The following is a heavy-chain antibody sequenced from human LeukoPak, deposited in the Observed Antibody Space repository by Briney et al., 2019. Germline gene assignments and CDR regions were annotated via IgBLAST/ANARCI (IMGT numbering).Heavy chain of an antibody. CDR2: ISGSGDNT. D-gene: IGHD3-9*01. Sequence: PGGSLRLSCAASGFTFRNYAMSWVRQAPGKGLEWVSAISGSGDNTYYADSVKGRFTISRDNSKNTLYLQMNSLRAEDTAIYYCAKKSRADILTEWGQGALVTVSS. CDR1: GFTFRNYA. J-gene: IGHJ4*02. CDR3: AKKSRADILTE. V-gene: IGHV3-23*01.